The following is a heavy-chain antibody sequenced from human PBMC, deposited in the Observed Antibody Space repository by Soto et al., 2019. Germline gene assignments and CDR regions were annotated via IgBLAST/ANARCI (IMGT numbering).Heavy chain of an antibody. D-gene: IGHD3-3*01. V-gene: IGHV4-61*01. CDR2: IYYSGST. CDR1: GGSVSSGSYY. Sequence: SETLSLTCTVSGGSVSSGSYYWSWIRQPPGKGLEWIGYIYYSGSTNYNPSLKSRVTISVDTSKNQFSLKLSSVTAADTAVYYCARMIFGYFDYWGQGTLVTVSS. CDR3: ARMIFGYFDY. J-gene: IGHJ4*02.